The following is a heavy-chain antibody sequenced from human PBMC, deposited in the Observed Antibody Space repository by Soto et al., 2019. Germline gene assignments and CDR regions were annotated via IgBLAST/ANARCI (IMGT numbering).Heavy chain of an antibody. Sequence: VQLVESGGGVVQPGRSLRLSCAASGFTFSDYAMHWVRQAPGKGLEWVAVVSHDGRNTHYADSVKGRFTISRDSSKNTVALEMTILRAEDTAVYYCAKGGRHWLVTSDFNYWGQGALVTVSS. D-gene: IGHD6-19*01. V-gene: IGHV3-30*18. CDR3: AKGGRHWLVTSDFNY. J-gene: IGHJ4*02. CDR2: VSHDGRNT. CDR1: GFTFSDYA.